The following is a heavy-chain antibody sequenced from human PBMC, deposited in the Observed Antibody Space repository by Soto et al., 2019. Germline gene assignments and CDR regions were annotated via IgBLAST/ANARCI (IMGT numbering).Heavy chain of an antibody. J-gene: IGHJ6*02. CDR3: ARVKVSYGQNYYYYYGMDV. Sequence: SETLSLTCAISGDSVASNKAAWNWVRQSPSGGLEWLGRTYYRSKWYNDYAVSVESRITINPDTSKNQFSLQLNSVTPEDTAVYYCARVKVSYGQNYYYYYGMDVWGQGTTVTVSS. V-gene: IGHV6-1*01. D-gene: IGHD5-18*01. CDR2: TYYRSKWYN. CDR1: GDSVASNKAA.